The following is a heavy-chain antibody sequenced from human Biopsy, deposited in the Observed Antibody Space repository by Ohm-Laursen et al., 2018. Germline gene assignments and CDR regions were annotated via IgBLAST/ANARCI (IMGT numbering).Heavy chain of an antibody. J-gene: IGHJ4*02. D-gene: IGHD6-19*01. CDR2: ITKNGVDM. CDR1: GFTFSSYA. Sequence: SLRLSCAAFGFTFSSYAMGWVRQAPGKGLEWVSDITKNGVDMFYADSVKGRFTISRDNSKNTLFLQMDCLRADDTAVYFCARNTGWYGDLYYFDYWGQGTLVTVSS. CDR3: ARNTGWYGDLYYFDY. V-gene: IGHV3-23*01.